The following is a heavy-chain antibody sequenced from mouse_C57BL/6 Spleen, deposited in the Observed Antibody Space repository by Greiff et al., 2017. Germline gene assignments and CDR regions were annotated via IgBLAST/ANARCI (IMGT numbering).Heavy chain of an antibody. D-gene: IGHD2-4*01. V-gene: IGHV1-82*01. Sequence: VQLVESGPELVKPGASVKISCKASGYAFSSSWMNWVKQRPGKGLEWIGRIYPGDGDTNYNGKFKGKATLTADKSSSTAYMQLSSLTSEDSAVYFCAIDYAPYLDYWGQGTTLTVSS. CDR1: GYAFSSSW. J-gene: IGHJ2*01. CDR2: IYPGDGDT. CDR3: AIDYAPYLDY.